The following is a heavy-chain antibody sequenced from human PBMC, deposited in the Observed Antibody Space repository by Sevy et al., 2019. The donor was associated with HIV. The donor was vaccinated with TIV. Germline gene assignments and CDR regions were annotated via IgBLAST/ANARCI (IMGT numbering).Heavy chain of an antibody. J-gene: IGHJ3*02. Sequence: GGSLRLSCVASGFTLRTYAMNWVRQAPGKGLKWVSTIFKSGDVTYYADSVKGRFTIARDSSKNTVYLHMNSLRAEDTALYFCAGARYDSSGSFDAFDIWGQGTMVTVSS. V-gene: IGHV3-23*01. D-gene: IGHD3-22*01. CDR2: IFKSGDVT. CDR3: AGARYDSSGSFDAFDI. CDR1: GFTLRTYA.